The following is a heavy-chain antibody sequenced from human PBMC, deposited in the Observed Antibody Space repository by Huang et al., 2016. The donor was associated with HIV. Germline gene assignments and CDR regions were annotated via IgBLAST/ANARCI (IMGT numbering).Heavy chain of an antibody. J-gene: IGHJ4*02. V-gene: IGHV1-8*03. CDR2: MNPNGGKT. CDR1: GYTFTRYD. D-gene: IGHD1-26*01. CDR3: ARSRVEWELHY. Sequence: QVQLVQSGADMNKPGASVQVSCKASGYTFTRYDFNGVRQATGPGRDWMGWMNPNGGKTGDAQKCPGRVTITRNTAIRRDYMELSGLRSEDKAVYYCARSRVEWELHYWGQGALVTVSS.